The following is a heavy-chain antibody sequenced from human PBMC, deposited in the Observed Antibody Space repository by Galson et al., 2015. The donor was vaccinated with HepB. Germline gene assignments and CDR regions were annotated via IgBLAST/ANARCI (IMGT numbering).Heavy chain of an antibody. CDR3: ARDVLPRDFGVYYYMDV. J-gene: IGHJ6*03. Sequence: LSLTCTVSGGSISSHYWSWIRQPPGKGLEWSGYLTYSENSNYNPSLKSRVTISADTSKNQFSLKLSSVTAADTAVYYCARDVLPRDFGVYYYMDVGGNGTTVTVSS. D-gene: IGHD3-10*01. CDR1: GGSISSHY. V-gene: IGHV4-59*11. CDR2: LTYSENS.